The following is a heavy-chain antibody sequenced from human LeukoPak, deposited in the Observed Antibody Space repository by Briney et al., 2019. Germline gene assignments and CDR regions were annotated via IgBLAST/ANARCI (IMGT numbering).Heavy chain of an antibody. J-gene: IGHJ6*03. CDR2: IYHSGST. CDR1: GYSISSGYY. V-gene: IGHV4-38-2*01. D-gene: IGHD4-17*01. CDR3: ARGTYDGDYGGYYYYMDV. Sequence: PSETLSLTCAVSGYSISSGYYWGWIRQPPGKGLEWVGSIYHSGSTYYNPSLKSRVTISVDTSKNQFPLKLSSVTAADTAVYYCARGTYDGDYGGYYYYMDVWGKGTTVTVSS.